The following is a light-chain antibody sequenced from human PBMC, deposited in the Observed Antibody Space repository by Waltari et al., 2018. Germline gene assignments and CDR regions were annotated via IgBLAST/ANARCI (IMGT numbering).Light chain of an antibody. J-gene: IGKJ2*01. CDR2: GAS. V-gene: IGKV3-20*01. Sequence: VLTQSPGTLSLSPGERATLSCRASQSLTKRYLAWYQQKPGQAPRILSYGASSRAAGIPDRFSGSGSGTDFTLTISRLEPEDFAVYYCQQYGSSVLYTFGQGTKLESK. CDR3: QQYGSSVLYT. CDR1: QSLTKRY.